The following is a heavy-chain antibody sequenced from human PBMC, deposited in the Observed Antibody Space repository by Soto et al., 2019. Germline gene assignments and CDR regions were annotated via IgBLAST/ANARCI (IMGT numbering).Heavy chain of an antibody. J-gene: IGHJ4*02. CDR1: GGTFGSDS. V-gene: IGHV1-69*13. Sequence: SVKVSCKASGGTFGSDSFSWVRQAPGQGLEWMGGIIPMFDTPIYAQKFQDRVTITADESASTAYMQLSSLRSGDTAVYYCARSGGLDRDFNYWGQGSLVTVSS. D-gene: IGHD2-15*01. CDR2: IIPMFDTP. CDR3: ARSGGLDRDFNY.